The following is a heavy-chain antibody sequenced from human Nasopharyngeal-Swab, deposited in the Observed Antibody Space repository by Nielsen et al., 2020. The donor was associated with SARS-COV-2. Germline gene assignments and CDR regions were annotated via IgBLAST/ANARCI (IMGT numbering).Heavy chain of an antibody. V-gene: IGHV4-34*01. CDR3: ARDIYGDYVGY. D-gene: IGHD4-17*01. Sequence: WIRQPPGKGLEWIGEINHSGSTNYNPSLKSRVTISVDTSKNQFSLKLSSVTAADTAVYYCARDIYGDYVGYWGQGTLVTVSS. CDR2: INHSGST. J-gene: IGHJ4*02.